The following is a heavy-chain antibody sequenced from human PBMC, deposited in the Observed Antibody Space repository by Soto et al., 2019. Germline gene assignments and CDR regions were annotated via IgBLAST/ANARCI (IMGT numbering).Heavy chain of an antibody. CDR3: ASHRLEITMVRGGFDY. CDR1: GGTFSSYA. Sequence: ASVKVSCKASGGTFSSYAISWVRQAPGQGLEWMGGIIPIFGTANYAQKFQGRVTITADESTSTAYMELSSLRSEDTAVYYCASHRLEITMVRGGFDYWGQGTLVTVSS. CDR2: IIPIFGTA. V-gene: IGHV1-69*13. J-gene: IGHJ4*02. D-gene: IGHD3-10*01.